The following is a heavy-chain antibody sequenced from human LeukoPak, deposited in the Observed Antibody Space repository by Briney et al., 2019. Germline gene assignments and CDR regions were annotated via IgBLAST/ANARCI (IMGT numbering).Heavy chain of an antibody. CDR2: ISAYNGNT. V-gene: IGHV1-18*01. CDR3: ARDLGYCSGGSCYPVGGKNWFDP. J-gene: IGHJ5*02. D-gene: IGHD2-15*01. CDR1: GYTFTSYG. Sequence: ASVKVSCKASGYTFTSYGMSWVRETPGQGLEWMGWISAYNGNTNYAQKLQGRVTMTTDTSTSTAYMELRSLRSDDTAVCYCARDLGYCSGGSCYPVGGKNWFDPWGQGTLVTVSS.